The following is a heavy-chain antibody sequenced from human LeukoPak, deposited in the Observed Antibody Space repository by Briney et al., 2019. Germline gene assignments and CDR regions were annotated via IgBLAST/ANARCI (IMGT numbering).Heavy chain of an antibody. V-gene: IGHV1-2*02. CDR3: AREIAVAAFDY. D-gene: IGHD6-19*01. CDR1: GYTFTGYY. CDR2: INTNSGGT. Sequence: ASVKVSCKASGYTFTGYYMHWVRQVPGQGREWMGWINTNSGGTNYAQKFQSRVTMTRDTSISTAYMELSRLRSDDTAVYYCAREIAVAAFDYWGQGTLVTVSS. J-gene: IGHJ4*02.